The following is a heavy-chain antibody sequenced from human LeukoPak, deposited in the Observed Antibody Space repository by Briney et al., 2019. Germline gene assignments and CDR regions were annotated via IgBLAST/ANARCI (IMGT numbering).Heavy chain of an antibody. J-gene: IGHJ4*02. CDR1: GFTFSSYA. D-gene: IGHD6-19*01. CDR2: ISYDGSNK. Sequence: PGRSLRLSCAASGFTFSSYAMHWVRQAPGKGLEWVAVISYDGSNKYYADSVKGRFTISRDNSKNTLYLQMNSLRAEDTAVYYCAREVIAVAGTDYFDYWGQGTLVTVSS. CDR3: AREVIAVAGTDYFDY. V-gene: IGHV3-30-3*01.